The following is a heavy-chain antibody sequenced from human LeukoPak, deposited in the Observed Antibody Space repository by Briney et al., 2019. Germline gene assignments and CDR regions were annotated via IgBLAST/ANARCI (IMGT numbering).Heavy chain of an antibody. CDR3: ARVDSGHDYGPS. CDR1: GYTFTAYY. D-gene: IGHD5-12*01. Sequence: ASVKVSCKASGYTFTAYYMHWVRQVPGQGLEWMGRINPDSGDTDYAQKFQGRVIMTRDTSISTAYMEVSRLRSDDTAVYYCARVDSGHDYGPSWGQGTTVTVSS. J-gene: IGHJ3*01. CDR2: INPDSGDT. V-gene: IGHV1-2*06.